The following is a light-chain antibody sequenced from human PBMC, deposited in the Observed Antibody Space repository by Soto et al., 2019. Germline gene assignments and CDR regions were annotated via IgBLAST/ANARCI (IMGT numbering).Light chain of an antibody. J-gene: IGKJ2*01. CDR1: QGISTY. CDR2: DAS. Sequence: DIQMTQSPSSLSASVGDRVTITCRASQGISTYLLWYQQRQGRAPKLLIYDASSSLSGVPSRFGGSGSGTDFTLTISSLQPEDFATYYCQQSYRTPYTFGQGTKLETK. V-gene: IGKV1-39*01. CDR3: QQSYRTPYT.